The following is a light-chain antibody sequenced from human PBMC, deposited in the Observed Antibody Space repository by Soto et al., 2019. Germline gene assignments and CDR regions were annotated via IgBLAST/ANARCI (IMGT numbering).Light chain of an antibody. Sequence: EIVLTQSPGTLSLSPGERATLSCRASQSVSNNYLAWYQQKPGQAPRLLIYGASNRATGIPDRFSGSGSGTDFTLTISSLQPEDVATYYCQNFDSAPQTLGQGTKVDIK. V-gene: IGKV3-20*01. CDR3: QNFDSAPQT. CDR2: GAS. CDR1: QSVSNNY. J-gene: IGKJ1*01.